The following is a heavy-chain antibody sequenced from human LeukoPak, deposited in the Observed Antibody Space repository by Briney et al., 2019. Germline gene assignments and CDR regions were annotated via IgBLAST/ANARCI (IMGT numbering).Heavy chain of an antibody. CDR1: GFTFSSYA. D-gene: IGHD2-15*01. CDR2: ISGSDGYT. Sequence: GGSLRLSCVASGFTFSSYALSWVRQAPGKGLDCVSVISGSDGYTYYADSVKGRFTISRDSSKNTLFLQMNRLRPEDAAVYYCAKAPVTTCRGAFCYPFDYWGLGTLVTVSS. J-gene: IGHJ4*02. V-gene: IGHV3-23*01. CDR3: AKAPVTTCRGAFCYPFDY.